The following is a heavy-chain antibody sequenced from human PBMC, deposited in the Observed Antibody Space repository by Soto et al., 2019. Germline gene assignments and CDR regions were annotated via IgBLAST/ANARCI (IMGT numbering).Heavy chain of an antibody. J-gene: IGHJ4*01. D-gene: IGHD6-13*01. CDR1: EFTFSSYE. CDR2: ISSSGTTI. V-gene: IGHV3-48*03. Sequence: PGGSLRLSCVASEFTFSSYEMNWVRQAPGKGLEWVSYISSSGTTIYYTDSVKGRFTISRDNAKKSLYLQMNSLRAEDTALYYCVRFGGAAAGPGDYWGHGTLVTCSS. CDR3: VRFGGAAAGPGDY.